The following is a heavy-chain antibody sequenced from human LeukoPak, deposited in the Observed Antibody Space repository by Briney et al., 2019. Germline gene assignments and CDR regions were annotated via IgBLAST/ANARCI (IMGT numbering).Heavy chain of an antibody. D-gene: IGHD3-10*01. CDR2: ISSSSSYI. J-gene: IGHJ4*02. V-gene: IGHV3-21*01. CDR1: GFTFSSYS. Sequence: GGSLRLSCAASGFTFSSYSMNWVRQAPGKGLEWVSYISSSSSYIYYADSVKGRFTISRDNAKNSLYLQMNSLRAEDTAVYYCARDRAVRGVIITGPVYWGQGTLVTVSS. CDR3: ARDRAVRGVIITGPVY.